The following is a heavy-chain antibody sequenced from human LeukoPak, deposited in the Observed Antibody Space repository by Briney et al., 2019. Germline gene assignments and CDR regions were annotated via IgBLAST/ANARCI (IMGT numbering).Heavy chain of an antibody. V-gene: IGHV4-59*12. CDR2: IYYSGST. Sequence: SETLSLTCTVSGGSISSYYWSWIRQPPGKGLEWIGYIYYSGSTNYNPSLKSRVTISVDTSKNQFPLKLSSVTAADTAVYYCARAPHTYYDSSGYAYGGFQHWGQGTLVTVSS. CDR1: GGSISSYY. J-gene: IGHJ1*01. CDR3: ARAPHTYYDSSGYAYGGFQH. D-gene: IGHD3-22*01.